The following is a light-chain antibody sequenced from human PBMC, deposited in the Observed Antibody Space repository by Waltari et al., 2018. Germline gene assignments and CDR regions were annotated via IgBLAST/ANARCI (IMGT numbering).Light chain of an antibody. CDR1: SSDVGGYHY. CDR3: SSYTSSSTLNWV. V-gene: IGLV2-14*03. J-gene: IGLJ3*02. CDR2: DVS. Sequence: QSALTQPSSVSGSPGPSIPISCTGTSSDVGGYHYVSWYQQHPGKAPKLMIYDVSNRPSGVSNRFSGSKSGNTASLTISGLQAEDEADYYCSSYTSSSTLNWVFGGGTKLTVL.